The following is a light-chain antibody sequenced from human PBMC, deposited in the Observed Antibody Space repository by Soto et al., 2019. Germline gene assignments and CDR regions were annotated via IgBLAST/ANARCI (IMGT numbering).Light chain of an antibody. J-gene: IGLJ1*01. CDR1: SSDVGTYDF. V-gene: IGLV2-14*03. Sequence: LTPPASGSGSPGQSITISCTATSSDVGTYDFVSWYQHHPGKAPKLIIFDVTNRPSGVSRRFSGSRSDNAASLTISGLQPEDEAFYYCSSYTTANTLTYVFGTGTKVTVL. CDR2: DVT. CDR3: SSYTTANTLTYV.